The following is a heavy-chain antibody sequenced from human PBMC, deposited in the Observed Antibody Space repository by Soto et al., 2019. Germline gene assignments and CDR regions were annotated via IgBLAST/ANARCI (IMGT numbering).Heavy chain of an antibody. V-gene: IGHV4-31*03. CDR2: IYYSGST. CDR1: GGSISSGGYY. D-gene: IGHD3-9*01. J-gene: IGHJ4*02. Sequence: PSETLSLTCTVSGGSISSGGYYWSWIRQHPGKGLEWIGYIYYSGSTYYNPSLKSRVTISVDTSKSQFSLKLSSVTAADTAVYYCARDGGILTGYYFDYWGQGTLVTVSS. CDR3: ARDGGILTGYYFDY.